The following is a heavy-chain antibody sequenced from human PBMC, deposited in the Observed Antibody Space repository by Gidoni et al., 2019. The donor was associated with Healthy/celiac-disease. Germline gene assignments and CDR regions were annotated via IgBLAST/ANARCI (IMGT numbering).Heavy chain of an antibody. CDR3: AKVGNGDIVVVPAATPFDY. V-gene: IGHV3-23*01. D-gene: IGHD2-2*01. J-gene: IGHJ4*02. Sequence: EVLLLESGGGLVQPGGSLSLYCVASGFPFRSYAMSWVRQVPGKGLEWVSAISGSGGSTYYADSVKGRFTISRDNSKNTLYLQMNSLRAEDTAVYYCAKVGNGDIVVVPAATPFDYWGQGTLVTVSS. CDR1: GFPFRSYA. CDR2: ISGSGGST.